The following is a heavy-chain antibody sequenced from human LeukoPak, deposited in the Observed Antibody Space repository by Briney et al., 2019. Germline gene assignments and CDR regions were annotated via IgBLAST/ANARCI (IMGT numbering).Heavy chain of an antibody. CDR2: IYYTGST. Sequence: PSETLSLTCTVSGGSISSGSYYWNWIRQPPGKGLEWIGYIYYTGSTNYNPSLKSRVTMSVDTSKNQFSLKLSSVTAADTAVYYCARDRSSAPADWFGELLLWFDPWGQGTLVTVSS. J-gene: IGHJ5*02. D-gene: IGHD3-10*01. CDR1: GGSISSGSYY. CDR3: ARDRSSAPADWFGELLLWFDP. V-gene: IGHV4-61*01.